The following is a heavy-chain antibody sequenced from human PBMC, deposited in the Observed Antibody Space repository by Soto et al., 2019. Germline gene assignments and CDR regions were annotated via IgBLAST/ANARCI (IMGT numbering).Heavy chain of an antibody. CDR2: IYYSGST. Sequence: PSETLSLTCTVPGGSISSGDYYWSWIRQPPGKGLEWIGYIYYSGSTYYNPSLKSRVTISVDTSKNQFSLKLSSVTAADTAVYYCARELGSGYYTFFDYWGQGTLVTVSS. D-gene: IGHD3-3*01. CDR3: ARELGSGYYTFFDY. CDR1: GGSISSGDYY. V-gene: IGHV4-30-4*01. J-gene: IGHJ4*02.